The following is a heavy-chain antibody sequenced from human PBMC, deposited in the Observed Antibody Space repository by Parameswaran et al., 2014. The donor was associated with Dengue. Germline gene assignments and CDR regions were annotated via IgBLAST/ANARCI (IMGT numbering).Heavy chain of an antibody. V-gene: IGHV4-59*08. CDR1: GGSISSYY. CDR2: IYYSGST. D-gene: IGHD1-1*01. CDR3: ARANLLNFDNFDY. J-gene: IGHJ4*02. Sequence: ASETLSLTCTVSGGSISSYYWSWIRQPPGKGLEWIGYIYYSGSTNYNPSLKSRVTISVDTSKNQFSLKLSSVTAADTAVYYCARANLLNFDNFDYWGQGTLVTVSS.